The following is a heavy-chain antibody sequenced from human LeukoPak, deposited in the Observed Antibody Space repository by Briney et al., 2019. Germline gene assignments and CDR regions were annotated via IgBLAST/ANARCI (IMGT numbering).Heavy chain of an antibody. CDR3: ARGVKDIRGYYYYYYMDV. Sequence: ASVKVSCKASGGTFSSYAISWVRQAPGQGLEWMGGIIPIFGTANYAQKFQGRVTITTDESTSTAYMELSSLRSEDTAVYYCARGVKDIRGYYYYYYMDVWGKGTTVTVSS. J-gene: IGHJ6*03. V-gene: IGHV1-69*05. D-gene: IGHD2-15*01. CDR2: IIPIFGTA. CDR1: GGTFSSYA.